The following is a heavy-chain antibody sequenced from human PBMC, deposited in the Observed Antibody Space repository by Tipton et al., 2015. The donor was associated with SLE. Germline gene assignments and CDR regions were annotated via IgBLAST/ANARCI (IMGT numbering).Heavy chain of an antibody. J-gene: IGHJ4*02. V-gene: IGHV4-4*08. D-gene: IGHD7-27*01. Sequence: LRLSCTVSGGYISNYSWSWIRQPPGKGLEWIGSIYHSGNTYSNPSLKSRVTISVDTSKNQFSLKMSSVTAADTAVYYCARDTLGGLDYWGQGTLVTVSS. CDR1: GGYISNYS. CDR2: IYHSGNT. CDR3: ARDTLGGLDY.